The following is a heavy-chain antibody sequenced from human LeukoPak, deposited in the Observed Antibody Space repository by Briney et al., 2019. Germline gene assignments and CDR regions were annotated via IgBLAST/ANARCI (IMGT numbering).Heavy chain of an antibody. CDR1: GGSFSGYY. D-gene: IGHD3-22*01. J-gene: IGHJ4*02. CDR2: INHSGST. V-gene: IGHV4-34*01. Sequence: SETLSLTCAAYGGSFSGYYWSWIRQPPGKGLEWIGEINHSGSTNYNPSLKSRVTISVDTSKNQFSLKLSSVTAADTAVYYCARGYIPSSGYYYGYWGQGTLVTVSS. CDR3: ARGYIPSSGYYYGY.